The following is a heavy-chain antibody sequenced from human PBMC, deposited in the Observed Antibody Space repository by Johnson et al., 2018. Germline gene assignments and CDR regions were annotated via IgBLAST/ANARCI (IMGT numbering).Heavy chain of an antibody. D-gene: IGHD1-26*01. V-gene: IGHV3-23*01. CDR1: GFPFSTYT. Sequence: VQSGGSLRLSCAGSGFPFSTYTMTWVRQAPGTGLEWVSAVSGRDGSTNYADSVKGRFITPRDHSKNTQYLQMDRLRAEDTAIYYCAKVESSGTFYGFFHHWGQGTLVTVSS. CDR2: VSGRDGST. J-gene: IGHJ1*01. CDR3: AKVESSGTFYGFFHH.